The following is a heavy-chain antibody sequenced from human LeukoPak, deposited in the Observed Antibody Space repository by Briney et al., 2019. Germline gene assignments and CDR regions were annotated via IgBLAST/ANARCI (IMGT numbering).Heavy chain of an antibody. CDR1: GYTFTSYG. CDR3: ARAGPKNYGDFKVNWFDP. Sequence: EASVKVSCKASGYTFTSYGISWVRQAPGQGLEWMGWISAYNGNTNYAQKLQGRVTMTTDTSTSTAYMELRSLRSDDTAVYYCARAGPKNYGDFKVNWFDPWGQGTLVTVSS. J-gene: IGHJ5*02. CDR2: ISAYNGNT. D-gene: IGHD4-17*01. V-gene: IGHV1-18*01.